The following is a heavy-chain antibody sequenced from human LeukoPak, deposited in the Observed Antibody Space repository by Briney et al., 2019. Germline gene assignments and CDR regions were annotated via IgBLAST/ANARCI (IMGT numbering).Heavy chain of an antibody. J-gene: IGHJ4*02. CDR1: GFTFSSYA. D-gene: IGHD3-10*01. Sequence: PGGSLRLSCAASGFTFSSYALSWVRQAPGKGLEWVSAIPTSGGSTYFADSVKGRFTISRDNSKNTLYLQMNSLRAEDTAVYYCAKDSRRITMVRGVIDPFDYWGQGTLVTVSS. CDR3: AKDSRRITMVRGVIDPFDY. CDR2: IPTSGGST. V-gene: IGHV3-23*01.